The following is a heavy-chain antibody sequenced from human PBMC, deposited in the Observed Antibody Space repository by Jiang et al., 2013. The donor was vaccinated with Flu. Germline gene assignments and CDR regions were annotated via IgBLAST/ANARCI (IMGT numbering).Heavy chain of an antibody. V-gene: IGHV4-39*07. J-gene: IGHJ6*02. CDR3: ARGYGDYTPYYYYYGMDV. D-gene: IGHD4-17*01. Sequence: SLKSRVTISVDTSKNQFSLKLSSVTAADTAVYYCARGYGDYTPYYYYYGMDVWGQGTTVTVSS.